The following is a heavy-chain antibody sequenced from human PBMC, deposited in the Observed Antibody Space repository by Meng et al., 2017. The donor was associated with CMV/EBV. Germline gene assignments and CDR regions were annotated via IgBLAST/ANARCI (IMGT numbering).Heavy chain of an antibody. V-gene: IGHV3-21*01. CDR2: ISSSSSYI. Sequence: GVSLKISCAASGFTFSSYSMNWVRQAPGKGLEWVSSISSSSSYIYYADSVKGRFTISRDNAKNSLYLQMNSLRAEDTAVYYCARDNDFDYWGQGTLVTVSS. J-gene: IGHJ4*02. CDR1: GFTFSSYS. CDR3: ARDNDFDY.